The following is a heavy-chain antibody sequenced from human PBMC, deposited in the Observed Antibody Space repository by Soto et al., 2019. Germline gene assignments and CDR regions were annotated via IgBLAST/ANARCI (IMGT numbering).Heavy chain of an antibody. CDR1: GFPFANYA. V-gene: IGHV3-23*01. Sequence: GGSLRRSCAVSGFPFANYAMAWVRLAPGKGLEWGAGISESGTDTYYADSVKGRFAISRDNSKNTLYLHMNNVGADDTAVFYCAQGHIPVADNGNYFDLWGQGT. CDR3: AQGHIPVADNGNYFDL. CDR2: ISESGTDT. D-gene: IGHD6-19*01. J-gene: IGHJ4*02.